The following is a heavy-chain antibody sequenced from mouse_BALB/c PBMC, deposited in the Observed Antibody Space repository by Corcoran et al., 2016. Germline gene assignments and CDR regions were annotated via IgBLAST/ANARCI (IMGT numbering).Heavy chain of an antibody. CDR3: ARWRSNDGYYFDS. CDR2: INTYTGEP. J-gene: IGHJ2*01. D-gene: IGHD2-12*01. Sequence: QIQLVQSGPELKKPGETVKISCKASGYTFTNYGMNWVKQAPGKGLKWMGWINTYTGEPTYADNFKGRCAFSLETSTSTAYLQINSLKNEETATYFCARWRSNDGYYFDSWGQGTTLTVSS. V-gene: IGHV9-3-1*01. CDR1: GYTFTNYG.